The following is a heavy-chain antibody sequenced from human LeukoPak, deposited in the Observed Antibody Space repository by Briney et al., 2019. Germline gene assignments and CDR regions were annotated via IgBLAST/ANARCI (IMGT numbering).Heavy chain of an antibody. CDR2: INHSGST. CDR1: GGSFSGYY. D-gene: IGHD4-17*01. CDR3: ARGRGDYVFD. Sequence: TSETLSLTCAVYGGSFSGYYWSWIRQPPGKGLEWIGEINHSGSTNYNPSLKSRVTISVDTSKNQFSLKLSSVTAADTAVYYCARGRGDYVFDWGQGTLVTVSS. V-gene: IGHV4-34*01. J-gene: IGHJ4*02.